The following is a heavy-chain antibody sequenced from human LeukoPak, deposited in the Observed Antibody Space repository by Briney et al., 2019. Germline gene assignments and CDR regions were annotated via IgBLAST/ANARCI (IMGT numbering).Heavy chain of an antibody. Sequence: GGSLRLSCAASGFTFSSYAMHWVRQAPGKGLEGVAVISYDGSNKYYADSVKGRFTISRDNSKNTLYLQMNSLRAEDTAVYYCARALIPSDDLDYWGQGTLVTVSS. D-gene: IGHD2-2*02. CDR1: GFTFSSYA. CDR2: ISYDGSNK. V-gene: IGHV3-30*04. CDR3: ARALIPSDDLDY. J-gene: IGHJ4*02.